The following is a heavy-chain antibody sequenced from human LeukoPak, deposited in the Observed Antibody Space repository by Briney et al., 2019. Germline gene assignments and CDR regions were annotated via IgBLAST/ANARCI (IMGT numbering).Heavy chain of an antibody. V-gene: IGHV3-7*01. CDR1: GFTFSRYW. J-gene: IGHJ6*02. Sequence: PGGSLRLSCVGSGFTFSRYWLNWVRQAPGKGLEWVANMNQDGSEIYYLDSVKGRFTIPRDNAKNTLYLQMNSLRVEDTAVYYCARVVYSSGWYYYYGMDVWGQGTTVTVSS. CDR2: MNQDGSEI. CDR3: ARVVYSSGWYYYYGMDV. D-gene: IGHD6-19*01.